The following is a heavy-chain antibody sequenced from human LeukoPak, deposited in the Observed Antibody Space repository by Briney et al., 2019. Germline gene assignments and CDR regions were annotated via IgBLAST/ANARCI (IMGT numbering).Heavy chain of an antibody. CDR2: IYHSGST. V-gene: IGHV4-30-2*01. D-gene: IGHD1-14*01. J-gene: IGHJ4*02. CDR3: ARAWDRGFEYDY. CDR1: GGSISSGGYY. Sequence: SETLSLTCTVSGGSISSGGYYWSWIRQPPGKGLEWIGYIYHSGSTYYNPSLKSRVTISVDRSKNQFSLKLSSVTAADTAVYYCARAWDRGFEYDYWGQGTLVTVSS.